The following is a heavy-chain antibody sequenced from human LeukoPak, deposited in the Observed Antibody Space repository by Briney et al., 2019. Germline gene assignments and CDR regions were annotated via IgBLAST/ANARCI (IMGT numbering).Heavy chain of an antibody. CDR3: ARGGAARLHFQN. D-gene: IGHD6-6*01. Sequence: PLETLSLTCTVSGGSISTYYWNWIRQPPGKGLEWIGYIYHSGSTNYNPSLQSRVTISVDTSKNQFSLNLNSVTAADTAVCYCARGGAARLHFQNWGQGTLVTVSS. CDR1: GGSISTYY. J-gene: IGHJ1*01. CDR2: IYHSGST. V-gene: IGHV4-59*01.